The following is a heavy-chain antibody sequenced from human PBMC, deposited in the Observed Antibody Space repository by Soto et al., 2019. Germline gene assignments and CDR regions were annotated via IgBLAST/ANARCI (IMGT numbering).Heavy chain of an antibody. CDR2: IYYSGST. CDR1: GGPISSYY. J-gene: IGHJ4*02. V-gene: IGHV4-59*01. CDR3: TRGSSCWPPRLDY. D-gene: IGHD6-19*01. Sequence: QVQLQESGPGLVKPSETLSLNCTVSGGPISSYYWSWIRQSPGKGLESIGYIYYSGSTNYNPSLESRVTISVDTSKNQFSLELSSVTAADTAVYYCTRGSSCWPPRLDYWGQGTLVTVSS.